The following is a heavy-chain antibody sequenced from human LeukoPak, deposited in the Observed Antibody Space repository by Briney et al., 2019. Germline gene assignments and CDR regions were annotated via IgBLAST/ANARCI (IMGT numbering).Heavy chain of an antibody. CDR2: ISYDGSNE. J-gene: IGHJ4*02. V-gene: IGHV3-30-3*01. Sequence: GGSLRLSCAASGFTFSSYAMHWVRQAPGKGLEWVAVISYDGSNEYYADSVKGRFTISRDNSKNTLYLQMNSLRAEDTAVYYCARPRGSSWYGTFDYWGQGTLVTVSS. D-gene: IGHD6-13*01. CDR1: GFTFSSYA. CDR3: ARPRGSSWYGTFDY.